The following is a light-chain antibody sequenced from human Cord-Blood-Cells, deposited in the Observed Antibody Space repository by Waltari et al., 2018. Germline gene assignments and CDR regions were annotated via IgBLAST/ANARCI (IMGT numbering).Light chain of an antibody. CDR3: QQYYSTPYT. V-gene: IGKV4-1*01. CDR2: WAS. Sequence: DIVMTQSPDSLAVSRGERATINCKSSQSVLYSSNNKNYLAWYQQKPGQPPKLLIYWASTRESGVPDRLSGSGSGTDFTLTISSLQAEDVAVYYCQQYYSTPYTFGQGTKLEIK. J-gene: IGKJ2*01. CDR1: QSVLYSSNNKNY.